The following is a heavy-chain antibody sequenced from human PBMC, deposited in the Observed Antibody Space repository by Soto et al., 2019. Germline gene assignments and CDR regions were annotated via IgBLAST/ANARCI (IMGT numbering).Heavy chain of an antibody. V-gene: IGHV2-5*02. J-gene: IGHJ6*02. Sequence: QITLKESGPSLVKPTQTLTLTCTFSGFSLSTGGVGVGWIRQPPGKALEWLALIYWDDDKRYSPSLRSRLIVTKDTSKNQVVLTVTNMDPVDTATYYCAHSRCGGDCLQSYSSHYYYGMDVWGQGTTVTVSS. CDR3: AHSRCGGDCLQSYSSHYYYGMDV. D-gene: IGHD2-21*02. CDR2: IYWDDDK. CDR1: GFSLSTGGVG.